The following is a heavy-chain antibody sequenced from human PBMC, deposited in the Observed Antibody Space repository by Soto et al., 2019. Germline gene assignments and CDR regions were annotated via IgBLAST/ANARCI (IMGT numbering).Heavy chain of an antibody. Sequence: SETLSLTCTVSGASISSYYWSWIRQPPGKGLEWIGYIYYSGSTNYNPSLKSRVSTSVDTSKNQLSLKLSSVTAADTAVYYCAKSLVVPRGMSYYYYYMDVWGKGTTVTVSS. J-gene: IGHJ6*03. CDR2: IYYSGST. CDR3: AKSLVVPRGMSYYYYYMDV. D-gene: IGHD2-2*01. V-gene: IGHV4-59*01. CDR1: GASISSYY.